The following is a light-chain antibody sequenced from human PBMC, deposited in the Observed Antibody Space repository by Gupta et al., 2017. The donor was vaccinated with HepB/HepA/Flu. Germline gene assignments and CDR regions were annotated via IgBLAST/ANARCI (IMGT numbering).Light chain of an antibody. V-gene: IGKV3-11*01. Sequence: IVLSQSPVTLSLSPGERATLSCRASQSVSRYLAWYQQKPGQPPSLLVFDASNRATGVPARLRGSGSGTDFTLTISSREPEDFAVYYGQQRIHWPLIFGGGTRVKIK. CDR3: QQRIHWPLI. J-gene: IGKJ4*01. CDR1: QSVSRY. CDR2: DAS.